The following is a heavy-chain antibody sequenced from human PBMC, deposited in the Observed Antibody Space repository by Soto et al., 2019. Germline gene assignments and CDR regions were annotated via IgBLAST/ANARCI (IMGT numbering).Heavy chain of an antibody. V-gene: IGHV3-23*01. Sequence: PDGSLRLSCAASEFTLGNYAMNWVRQAPGKALKWISSISDPGTSTYYANSVKSRFSMSRDNSKNTRFLQMNILRADDTAVSFFGKSLVTTSDGLDIRGRATLVTVSS. CDR2: ISDPGTST. CDR3: GKSLVTTSDGLDI. CDR1: EFTLGNYA. D-gene: IGHD2-21*02. J-gene: IGHJ3*02.